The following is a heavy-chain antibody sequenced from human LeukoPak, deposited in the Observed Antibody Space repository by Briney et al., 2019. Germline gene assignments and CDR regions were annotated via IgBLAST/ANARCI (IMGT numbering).Heavy chain of an antibody. V-gene: IGHV4-61*02. J-gene: IGHJ3*02. CDR2: IYTSGST. CDR1: GGSISSGSYY. D-gene: IGHD6-25*01. Sequence: SETLSLTCTVSGGSISSGSYYWGWIRQPGGKGLEWIGRIYTSGSTNYNPSVKSQFTISVDTSKNGFSLKLSSVTASATAVYYCASLRPASAFDIWGQGTMVTVSS. CDR3: ASLRPASAFDI.